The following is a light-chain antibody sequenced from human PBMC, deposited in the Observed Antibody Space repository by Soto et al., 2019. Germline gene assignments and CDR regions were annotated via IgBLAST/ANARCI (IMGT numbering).Light chain of an antibody. CDR2: GAS. Sequence: EIVLTQSPGTLSLSPGESATLSCRASQSVSSRYLAWYQQKPGQAPRLLIYGASSRATGIPDRFSGSGSGTDFTLTIIRLEPEDFAVYYCQQYGSSPRLYTFGRGTKLEIK. CDR1: QSVSSRY. CDR3: QQYGSSPRLYT. J-gene: IGKJ2*01. V-gene: IGKV3-20*01.